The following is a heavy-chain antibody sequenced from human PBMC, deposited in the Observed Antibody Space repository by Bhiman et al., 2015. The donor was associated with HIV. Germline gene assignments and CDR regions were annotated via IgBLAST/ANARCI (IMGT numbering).Heavy chain of an antibody. V-gene: IGHV3-48*04. D-gene: IGHD3-10*01. J-gene: IGHJ6*02. CDR2: ISSRSSSI. Sequence: EVQLVESGGGLVQPGGSLRLSCEASGFTFSSYSMNWVRQAPGKGLEWVSLISSRSSSIYYADSVKGRFTISRDNAKNSLYLQMNSLRAEDTGVYNCARDQAREVNGMDVWGQGTTVTVSS. CDR1: GFTFSSYS. CDR3: ARDQAREVNGMDV.